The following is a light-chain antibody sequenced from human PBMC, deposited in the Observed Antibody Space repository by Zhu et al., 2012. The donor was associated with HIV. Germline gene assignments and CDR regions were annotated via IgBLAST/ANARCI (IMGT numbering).Light chain of an antibody. Sequence: EIVMTQSPASLSVSPGDRATLSCRASQSVNSDLAWYQQKPGQGPRLLIHGASTRAAGVPSRFSGSGSGTEFALSISSMQSEDVAVYYCHQYAQWPGNTFGQGTRLEMK. V-gene: IGKV3-15*01. CDR2: GAS. CDR3: HQYAQWPGNT. CDR1: QSVNSD. J-gene: IGKJ2*01.